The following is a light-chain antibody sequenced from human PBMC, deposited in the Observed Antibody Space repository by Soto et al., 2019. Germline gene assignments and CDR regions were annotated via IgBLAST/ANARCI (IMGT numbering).Light chain of an antibody. CDR2: DAS. J-gene: IGKJ5*01. Sequence: EIVFTQSPSTLSLSPGERATLSCRASQSVSSYLAWYQQKPGQAPRLLIYDASNRATGIPARFSGSGSGTDFTLTISSLEPEDFAVYYCQQRSNWPPSITFGQGTRLENK. CDR1: QSVSSY. CDR3: QQRSNWPPSIT. V-gene: IGKV3-11*01.